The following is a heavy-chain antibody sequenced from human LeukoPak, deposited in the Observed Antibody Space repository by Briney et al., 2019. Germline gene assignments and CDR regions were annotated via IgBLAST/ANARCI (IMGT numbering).Heavy chain of an antibody. Sequence: SETPSLTCTVSGGSISSYYWSWIRQPPGKGLEWIGYIYYSGSTNYNPSLKSRVTISVDTSKNQFSLKLSSVTAADTAVYYCARGVSRSGLGYWGQGTLVTVSS. CDR1: GGSISSYY. CDR3: ARGVSRSGLGY. D-gene: IGHD1-14*01. J-gene: IGHJ4*02. V-gene: IGHV4-59*01. CDR2: IYYSGST.